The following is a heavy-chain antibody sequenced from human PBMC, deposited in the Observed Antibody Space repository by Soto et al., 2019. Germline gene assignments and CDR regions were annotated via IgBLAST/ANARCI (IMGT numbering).Heavy chain of an antibody. D-gene: IGHD6-6*01. CDR2: ISGGTT. Sequence: EVHLLESGGALVQPGGSLRLSCAASGFTFSDYAMSWVRQAPGKGLEWVSSISGGTTYYADSVKGRFSISRDSSQNTVYVQMHSLRAEDTAIYYCAKDGVRLGQLDYSDYWGQGTLVTVSS. CDR1: GFTFSDYA. CDR3: AKDGVRLGQLDYSDY. J-gene: IGHJ4*02. V-gene: IGHV3-23*01.